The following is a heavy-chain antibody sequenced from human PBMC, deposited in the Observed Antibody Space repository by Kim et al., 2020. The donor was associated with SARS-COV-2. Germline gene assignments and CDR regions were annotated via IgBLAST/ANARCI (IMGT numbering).Heavy chain of an antibody. CDR3: AGDNSNWYFDY. D-gene: IGHD1-20*01. CDR2: ISGSGGTT. CDR1: GFTFSTYA. Sequence: GGSLRLSCAASGFTFSTYAMSWVRQAPGKGLEWVSVISGSGGTTDYADSVKGRFTISRDNSKNTVLLQMNSLRAEDTAIYYCAGDNSNWYFDYWGQGTLVIVSS. V-gene: IGHV3-23*01. J-gene: IGHJ4*02.